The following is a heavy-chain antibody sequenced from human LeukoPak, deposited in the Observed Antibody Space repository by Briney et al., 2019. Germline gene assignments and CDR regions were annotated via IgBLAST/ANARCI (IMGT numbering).Heavy chain of an antibody. J-gene: IGHJ3*02. D-gene: IGHD2-2*01. CDR3: AREYCSSTSCSIPHDAFDI. CDR2: ISSSSSYI. Sequence: GGSLRLSCVVSGFTFSSYSMNWVRQAPGKGLEWVSSISSSSSYIYYADSVKGRFTISRDNAKNSLYLQMNSLRAEDTAVYYCAREYCSSTSCSIPHDAFDIWGQGTMVTVSS. CDR1: GFTFSSYS. V-gene: IGHV3-21*04.